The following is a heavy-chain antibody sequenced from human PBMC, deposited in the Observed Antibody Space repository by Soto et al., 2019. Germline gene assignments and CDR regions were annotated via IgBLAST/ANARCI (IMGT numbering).Heavy chain of an antibody. D-gene: IGHD3-3*01. CDR3: AKVYYDLWSGYTDAFDI. Sequence: GGSLRLSCAASGFTFSSYSMNWVRQAPGKGLEWVSSISSSSSYIYYADSVKGRFTISRDNAKNSLYLQMNSLRAEDTAVYYYAKVYYDLWSGYTDAFDIWGQGTMVTVSS. J-gene: IGHJ3*02. CDR1: GFTFSSYS. CDR2: ISSSSSYI. V-gene: IGHV3-21*01.